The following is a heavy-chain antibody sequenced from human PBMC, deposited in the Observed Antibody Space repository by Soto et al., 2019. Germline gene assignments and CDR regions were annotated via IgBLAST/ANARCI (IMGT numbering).Heavy chain of an antibody. V-gene: IGHV3-23*01. CDR3: VKGGYIYGYRAFDI. CDR1: GFMFSDYG. Sequence: EVQLLESGGDLVQPGGSLRLSCAASGFMFSDYGMSWVRQAPGKGLQWVSTIHPSGGNTHYAESVQGRFTISRDNSKNTLYLQMSSLRAEDTALFYWVKGGYIYGYRAFDIWGQGTMVTVSP. J-gene: IGHJ3*02. D-gene: IGHD5-18*01. CDR2: IHPSGGNT.